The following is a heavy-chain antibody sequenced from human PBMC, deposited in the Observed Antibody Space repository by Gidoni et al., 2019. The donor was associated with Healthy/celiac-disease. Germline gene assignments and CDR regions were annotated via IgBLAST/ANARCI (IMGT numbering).Heavy chain of an antibody. Sequence: QVQLQESGPGLVKPSATLSLTCTVSGGSISSYSWSWIRHPPGKGLEWIGYIDYSGSTNYNPSLKSRVTISGDTSKNQFSLKLSSVTAADTAVYYCARDPVGGSRYFDLWGRGTLVTVSS. CDR1: GGSISSYS. D-gene: IGHD1-26*01. V-gene: IGHV4-59*01. J-gene: IGHJ2*01. CDR2: IDYSGST. CDR3: ARDPVGGSRYFDL.